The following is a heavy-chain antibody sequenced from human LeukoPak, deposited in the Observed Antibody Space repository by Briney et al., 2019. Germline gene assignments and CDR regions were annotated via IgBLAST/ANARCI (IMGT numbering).Heavy chain of an antibody. CDR3: ARDGYCSSTSCHHD. V-gene: IGHV4-30-2*01. CDR1: GGSISSGGYY. J-gene: IGHJ4*02. CDR2: IYHNGST. Sequence: SETLSLTCTVSGGSISSGGYYWSWIRQPPGKGLEWIGYIYHNGSTYYNPSLKSRVTISVDRSKNQFSLKLSSVTAADTAVYYCARDGYCSSTSCHHDWGQGTLVTVSS. D-gene: IGHD2-2*03.